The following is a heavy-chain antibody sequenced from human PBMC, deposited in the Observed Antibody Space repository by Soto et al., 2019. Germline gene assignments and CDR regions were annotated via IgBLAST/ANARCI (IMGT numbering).Heavy chain of an antibody. CDR3: ERGAPVYSFDY. D-gene: IGHD1-20*01. CDR2: IWYDGSNK. Sequence: GGSLRLSCAASGFTFSSYGMHWVRQAPGKGLERVAVIWYDGSNKYYADSVKGRFTISRDNSKNTLYLQMNSLRAEDTAVYYCERGAPVYSFDYWGQRTLVTVSS. J-gene: IGHJ4*02. CDR1: GFTFSSYG. V-gene: IGHV3-33*01.